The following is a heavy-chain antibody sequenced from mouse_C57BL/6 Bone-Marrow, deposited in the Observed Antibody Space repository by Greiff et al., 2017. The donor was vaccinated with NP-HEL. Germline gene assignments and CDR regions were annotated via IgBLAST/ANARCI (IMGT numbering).Heavy chain of an antibody. CDR3: ARVYYDYDDWYFDV. Sequence: DVQLVESGGDLVKPGGSLKLSCAASGFTFSSYGMSWVRQTPDKRLEWVATISSGGSYTYYPDSVKGRFTISRDNAKNTLYLQMSSLKSEDTAMYYCARVYYDYDDWYFDVWGTGTTVTVSS. D-gene: IGHD2-4*01. V-gene: IGHV5-6*01. J-gene: IGHJ1*03. CDR2: ISSGGSYT. CDR1: GFTFSSYG.